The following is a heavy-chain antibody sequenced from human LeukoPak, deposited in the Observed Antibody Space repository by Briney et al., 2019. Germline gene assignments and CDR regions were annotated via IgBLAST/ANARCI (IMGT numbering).Heavy chain of an antibody. D-gene: IGHD6-13*01. CDR3: ARESSRLFDY. Sequence: AETLSLTCAVYGGSFSVYYWSWIRQPPGKGLEWIGEINHSGSTNYNPSLKSRVTISVDTSKNQFSLKLSSVTAADTAVYYCARESSRLFDYWGQGTLVTVSS. V-gene: IGHV4-34*01. CDR1: GGSFSVYY. J-gene: IGHJ4*02. CDR2: INHSGST.